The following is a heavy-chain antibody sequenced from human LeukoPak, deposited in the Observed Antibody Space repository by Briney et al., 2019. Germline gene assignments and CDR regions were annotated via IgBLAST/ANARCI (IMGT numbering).Heavy chain of an antibody. CDR3: ARARDSGSYYFHLAYFDY. D-gene: IGHD1-26*01. V-gene: IGHV4-34*01. J-gene: IGHJ4*02. Sequence: PSETLSLTCAVYGGSFSGYYWSWIRQPPGKGLEWIGEINHSGSTNYNPSLKSRVTISVDTSKNQFSLKLSSVTAADTAVYYCARARDSGSYYFHLAYFDYWGQGTLVTVSS. CDR1: GGSFSGYY. CDR2: INHSGST.